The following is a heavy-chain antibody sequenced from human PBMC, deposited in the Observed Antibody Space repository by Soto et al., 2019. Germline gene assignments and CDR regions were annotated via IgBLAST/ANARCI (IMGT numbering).Heavy chain of an antibody. CDR3: ASGTTTVRPEWFDP. D-gene: IGHD4-4*01. Sequence: PGRSPRVYCAASRLMFSHYAMSTVRQAPGQGLEWVPSISGSGATRYHADSVKGRFTISRDSSKHTLYLQMNRQTVEEPAVYFCASGTTTVRPEWFDPCRHVTLIT. V-gene: IGHV3-23*01. CDR1: RLMFSHYA. J-gene: IGHJ5*02. CDR2: ISGSGATR.